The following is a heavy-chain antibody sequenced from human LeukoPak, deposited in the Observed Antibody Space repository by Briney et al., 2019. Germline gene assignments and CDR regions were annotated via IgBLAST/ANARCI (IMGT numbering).Heavy chain of an antibody. V-gene: IGHV1-69*05. CDR2: IIPIFGTA. D-gene: IGHD3-3*01. CDR1: GGTFSSYA. J-gene: IGHJ5*01. Sequence: SVKVSCKASGGTFSSYAISWVRQAPGQGLEWMGGIIPIFGTANYAQKFQGRVTITTDESTSTDYMELSSLRSEDTAVYYCARDTYYDFWSGYYSNNWFDPWGQGTLVTVSS. CDR3: ARDTYYDFWSGYYSNNWFDP.